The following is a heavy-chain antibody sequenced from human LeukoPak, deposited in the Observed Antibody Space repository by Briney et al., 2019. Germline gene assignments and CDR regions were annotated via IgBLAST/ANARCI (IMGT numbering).Heavy chain of an antibody. Sequence: PGGSLRLSCVASGFTFSSYSMNWVRQAPGKGLEWVSSISRSSSYINYADSLKGRFTIPRDNAKNSLYLQMNSLRAEDTAVYYCARGARGYYGSGSYYNDYYFDYWGQGTLVTVSS. V-gene: IGHV3-21*01. J-gene: IGHJ4*02. CDR1: GFTFSSYS. CDR3: ARGARGYYGSGSYYNDYYFDY. CDR2: ISRSSSYI. D-gene: IGHD3-10*01.